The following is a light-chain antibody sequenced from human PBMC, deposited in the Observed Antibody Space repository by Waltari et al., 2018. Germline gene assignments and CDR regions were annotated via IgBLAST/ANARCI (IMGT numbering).Light chain of an antibody. CDR3: CSYAGDSTLI. CDR1: STNFGCYPL. CDR2: DVN. J-gene: IGLJ2*01. V-gene: IGLV2-23*02. Sequence: QSALTQPASVSGSPGQSITLSCTGTSTNFGCYPLSSWYQQHPGKAPQLIIYDVNKRPSGISHRFSGSKSGNTASLTISGLQADDESDYYCCSYAGDSTLIFGGGTKLTVL.